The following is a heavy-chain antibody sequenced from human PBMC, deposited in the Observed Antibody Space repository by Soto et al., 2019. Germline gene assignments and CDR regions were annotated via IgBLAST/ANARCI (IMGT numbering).Heavy chain of an antibody. Sequence: GASVKVSCKASGYRFTSYGVSWVRQAPGQGLEWMGWISPTIGTANYAQKLQGRVTITTDESTSTAYMELSSLRSEDTAVYYCARDRGVVGYYDSSGYLDREYFQHWGQGTLVTVSS. D-gene: IGHD3-22*01. V-gene: IGHV1-69*05. CDR2: ISPTIGTA. J-gene: IGHJ1*01. CDR1: GYRFTSYG. CDR3: ARDRGVVGYYDSSGYLDREYFQH.